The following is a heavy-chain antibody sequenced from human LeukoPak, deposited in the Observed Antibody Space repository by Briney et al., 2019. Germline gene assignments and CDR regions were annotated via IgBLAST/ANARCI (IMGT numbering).Heavy chain of an antibody. D-gene: IGHD3-9*01. CDR2: ISGSGGST. Sequence: GGSLRLSCAASGFTFSSYAMSWVRQAPGKGLEWVSAISGSGGSTYYADSVKGRFTISRDNSKNTLYLQMNSLRAEDTAVYYCAKGGGGGSLRYFDWSRGDDAFDIWGQGTMVTVSS. V-gene: IGHV3-23*01. CDR3: AKGGGGGSLRYFDWSRGDDAFDI. CDR1: GFTFSSYA. J-gene: IGHJ3*02.